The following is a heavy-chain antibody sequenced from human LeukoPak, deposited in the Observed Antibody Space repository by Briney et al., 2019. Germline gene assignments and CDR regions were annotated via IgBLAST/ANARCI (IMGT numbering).Heavy chain of an antibody. V-gene: IGHV1-2*02. Sequence: VKISCKASGYIFIDYHMHWVQQAPGQGLEWMGWINSNNGDTDYAQKFQGRVTLTRDTSISTVYMEMTRLRSDDTAVYYCARSHLTLMVYDSWGQGTLVTVSS. CDR1: GYIFIDYH. CDR2: INSNNGDT. CDR3: ARSHLTLMVYDS. D-gene: IGHD2-8*01. J-gene: IGHJ4*02.